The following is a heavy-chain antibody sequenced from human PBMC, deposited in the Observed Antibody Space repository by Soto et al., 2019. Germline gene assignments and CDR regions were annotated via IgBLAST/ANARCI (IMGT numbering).Heavy chain of an antibody. CDR1: GYTFSRYG. D-gene: IGHD2-2*01. J-gene: IGHJ6*02. Sequence: QVQLVESGGGVVQPGGSLRLSCAASGYTFSRYGMHWVRQAPGKGLEWVTFIAYDGSKEYYADSVKGRFTIARENSKNALYLQMNSLRAEDTGVYYCAKMTTAVGYDYHAMDVWGQGTTVSVSS. V-gene: IGHV3-30*18. CDR3: AKMTTAVGYDYHAMDV. CDR2: IAYDGSKE.